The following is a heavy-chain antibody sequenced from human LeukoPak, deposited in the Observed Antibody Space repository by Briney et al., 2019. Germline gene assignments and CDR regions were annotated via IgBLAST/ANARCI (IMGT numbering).Heavy chain of an antibody. CDR1: GYTLTELS. Sequence: ASVKVSCKVSGYTLTELSMHWVRQAPGKGLEWMGGFDPEDGETIYAQKFQGRVTMTTDTSTSTAYMELRSLRSDDTAVYYCARDFTMPYLDYWGQGTLVTVSS. V-gene: IGHV1-24*01. CDR2: FDPEDGET. J-gene: IGHJ4*02. D-gene: IGHD3-10*01. CDR3: ARDFTMPYLDY.